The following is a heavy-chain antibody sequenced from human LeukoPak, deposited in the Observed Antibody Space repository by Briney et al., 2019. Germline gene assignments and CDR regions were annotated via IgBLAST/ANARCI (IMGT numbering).Heavy chain of an antibody. V-gene: IGHV1-8*02. Sequence: ASVKVSCKASGYTFTSYGISWVRQAPGQGLERMGWMNPNSGNTGYAQKFQGRVTMTRNTSISTAYMELSSLRSEDTAVYYCARDNGGTAMAYYYYYYMDVWGKGTTVTISS. J-gene: IGHJ6*03. D-gene: IGHD5-18*01. CDR1: GYTFTSYG. CDR2: MNPNSGNT. CDR3: ARDNGGTAMAYYYYYYMDV.